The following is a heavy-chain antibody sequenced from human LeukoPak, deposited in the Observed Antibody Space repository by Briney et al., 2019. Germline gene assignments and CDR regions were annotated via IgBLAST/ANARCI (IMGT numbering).Heavy chain of an antibody. Sequence: SETLSLTCTVSGGSISSSSYYWSWIRQPPGKGLEWTGSIYYSGSTYYNPSLKRRVTISVDTPKNQFSLKLSSVTAADTAVYYCARPTSSYYDFWSGYYNGNWFDPWGQGTLVTVSS. CDR3: ARPTSSYYDFWSGYYNGNWFDP. CDR2: IYYSGST. V-gene: IGHV4-39*01. J-gene: IGHJ5*02. D-gene: IGHD3-3*01. CDR1: GGSISSSSYY.